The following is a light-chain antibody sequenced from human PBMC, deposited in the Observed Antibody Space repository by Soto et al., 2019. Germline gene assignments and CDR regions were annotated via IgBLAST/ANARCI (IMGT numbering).Light chain of an antibody. CDR2: EAR. CDR3: CSYAGDQRIV. Sequence: QSALTQPASVSGSPGQSITISCTGTSNDVGSYNLVSWYQQHPGTAPKVKIYEARKRPSGVSDRFSGSKSGNTASLTIFGLQPEDEADYYCCSYAGDQRIVFGTGTKLTVL. J-gene: IGLJ1*01. CDR1: SNDVGSYNL. V-gene: IGLV2-23*01.